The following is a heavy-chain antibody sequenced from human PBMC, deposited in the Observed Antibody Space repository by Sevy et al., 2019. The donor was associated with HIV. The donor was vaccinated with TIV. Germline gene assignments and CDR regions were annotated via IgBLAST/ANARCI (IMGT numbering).Heavy chain of an antibody. Sequence: ASVKVSCKASGYTFTSYDINWVRQATGQGLEWMGWMSPNSGNTDYAQKFQGRVTMTRNTSITPAYMELSSLRSEDTAVYYCARGRLTGIGFDYWGQGTLVTVSS. D-gene: IGHD7-27*01. V-gene: IGHV1-8*01. CDR3: ARGRLTGIGFDY. CDR1: GYTFTSYD. CDR2: MSPNSGNT. J-gene: IGHJ4*02.